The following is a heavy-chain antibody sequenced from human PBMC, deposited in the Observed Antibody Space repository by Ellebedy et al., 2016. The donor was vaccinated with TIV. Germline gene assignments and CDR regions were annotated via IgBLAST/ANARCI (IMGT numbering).Heavy chain of an antibody. D-gene: IGHD3-22*01. CDR1: GGSIRSYY. Sequence: SETLSLTCTVSGGSIRSYYWSWIRQPPGKGLEWIGYIYYSGSTNYNPSLKSRVTISVDTSKNQFSLKLSSVTAADTAVYYCARRLYYYDSSGYLHDVFDIWGQGTMVTVSS. J-gene: IGHJ3*02. CDR2: IYYSGST. CDR3: ARRLYYYDSSGYLHDVFDI. V-gene: IGHV4-59*01.